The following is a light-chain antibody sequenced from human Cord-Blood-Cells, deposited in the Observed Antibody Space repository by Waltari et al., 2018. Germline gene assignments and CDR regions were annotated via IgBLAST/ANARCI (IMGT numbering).Light chain of an antibody. CDR3: QQYNNWPPYT. CDR1: QSVSSN. J-gene: IGKJ2*01. Sequence: EIVMTQSHATLSESPGERATLPCRASQSVSSNLAWYQQKPGQAPRLLIYGASTRATGIPARFSGSGSGTEFTLTISSLQSEDFAVYYCQQYNNWPPYTFGQGTKLEIK. V-gene: IGKV3-15*01. CDR2: GAS.